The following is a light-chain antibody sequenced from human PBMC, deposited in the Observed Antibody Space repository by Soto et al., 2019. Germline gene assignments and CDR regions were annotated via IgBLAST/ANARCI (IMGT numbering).Light chain of an antibody. CDR1: QSVSSSY. Sequence: EIVLTQSPGTLSLSPGERATLSCRASQSVSSSYLAWYQQKPGQAPRLLIYGASSRATGIPDRFSGSGSGTEFTLTISRLEPVDFAVYYCQQYGSSPQTFGPGTKVDIK. V-gene: IGKV3-20*01. J-gene: IGKJ3*01. CDR3: QQYGSSPQT. CDR2: GAS.